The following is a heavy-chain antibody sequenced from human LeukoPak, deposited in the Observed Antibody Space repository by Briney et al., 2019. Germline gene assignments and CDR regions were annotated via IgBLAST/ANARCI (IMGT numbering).Heavy chain of an antibody. CDR3: ARTRRITIFGVVKYTEDWFDP. CDR1: GYTFTSYG. D-gene: IGHD3-3*01. Sequence: ASVKVSCKASGYTFTSYGISWVRQAPGQGLEWMGWISAYNGNTNYAQKLQGRVTMTTDTSTSTAYMGLRSLRSDDTAVYYCARTRRITIFGVVKYTEDWFDPWGQGTLVTVSS. CDR2: ISAYNGNT. V-gene: IGHV1-18*01. J-gene: IGHJ5*02.